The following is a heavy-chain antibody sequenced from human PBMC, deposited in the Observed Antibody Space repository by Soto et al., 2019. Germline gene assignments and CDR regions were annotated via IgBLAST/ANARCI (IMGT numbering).Heavy chain of an antibody. V-gene: IGHV3-30*18. CDR3: AKDKSHCWGGACKDYFDH. D-gene: IGHD2-21*02. CDR2: VSLDGTNK. CDR1: GFMFSTYG. J-gene: IGHJ4*02. Sequence: QVQLVDSGGGVVQPGRSLRLSCTASGFMFSTYGMHWVRQAPGKGLEWVALVSLDGTNKYYADSVKGRFTISRDNSKNTLYLQMDGLRAEDTAVYYCAKDKSHCWGGACKDYFDHWGQGTLVTVSS.